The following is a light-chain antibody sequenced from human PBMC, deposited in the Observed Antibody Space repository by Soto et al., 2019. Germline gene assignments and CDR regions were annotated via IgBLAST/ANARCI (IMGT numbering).Light chain of an antibody. CDR2: DVS. CDR3: SSYTSSITLYV. CDR1: SSDVGGYNY. V-gene: IGLV2-14*01. Sequence: QSALTQPASVSGSHGQSITISCTGTSSDVGGYNYVSWYQQHPGKAPKLMIYDVSNRPSGVSNRFSGSKSGNTASLTISGLQAEDEADYYCSSYTSSITLYVFGTGTKLTVL. J-gene: IGLJ1*01.